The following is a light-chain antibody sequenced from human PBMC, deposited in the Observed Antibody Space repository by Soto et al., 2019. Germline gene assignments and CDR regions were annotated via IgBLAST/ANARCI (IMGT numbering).Light chain of an antibody. CDR3: AAWDDRLSGPV. V-gene: IGLV1-47*02. Sequence: QSVLTQPPSASGTPGQRVTISCSGSSPNIGSNYIYWYQQIPGTAPTIVIYTNNQRPSGVPDRFSGSKSGTSASLAISGLRSEDEAVYYCAAWDDRLSGPVFGGGTKLTVL. CDR2: TNN. CDR1: SPNIGSNY. J-gene: IGLJ2*01.